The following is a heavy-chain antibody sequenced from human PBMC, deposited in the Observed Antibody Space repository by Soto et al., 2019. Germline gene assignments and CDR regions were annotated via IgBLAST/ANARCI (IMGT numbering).Heavy chain of an antibody. CDR3: ARSTSGWYSDY. Sequence: EVQLVESGGGLVQPGGSLRLSCAASGFTFSSYSMIWVRQPPGKGLECISYIDSGGGTIYQTDSVKGRFTISRDNAKNSLYLQMNSLRGEDTAVYYCARSTSGWYSDYWGLGTLVTVSS. J-gene: IGHJ4*02. V-gene: IGHV3-48*01. CDR1: GFTFSSYS. CDR2: IDSGGGTI. D-gene: IGHD6-19*01.